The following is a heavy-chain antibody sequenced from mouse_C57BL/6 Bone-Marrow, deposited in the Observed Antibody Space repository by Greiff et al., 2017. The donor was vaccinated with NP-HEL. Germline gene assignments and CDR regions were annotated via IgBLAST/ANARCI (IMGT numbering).Heavy chain of an antibody. V-gene: IGHV2-5*01. CDR3: AKNCGIYYDYPAWFAY. CDR2: IWRGGST. Sequence: QVQLQQSGPGLVQPSQSLSITCTVSGFSLTSYGVHWVRQSPGKGLEWLGVIWRGGSTDYNAAFMSRLCITKDNSKSQIFFKMNRLQADDTAIYYCAKNCGIYYDYPAWFAYWGQGTLVTVSA. CDR1: GFSLTSYG. J-gene: IGHJ3*01. D-gene: IGHD2-4*01.